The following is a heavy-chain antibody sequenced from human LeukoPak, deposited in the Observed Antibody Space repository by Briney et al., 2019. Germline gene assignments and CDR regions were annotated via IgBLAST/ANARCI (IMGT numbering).Heavy chain of an antibody. Sequence: ASVKVSCXASGHTFTSYYMHWVRQAPGQGLGWMGIINPSGGSTSYAQKFQGRVTMTRDTSTSTVYMELSSLRSEDTAVYYCARGEIFGVVIIPTYFQHWGQGTLVTVSS. V-gene: IGHV1-46*01. CDR1: GHTFTSYY. CDR2: INPSGGST. CDR3: ARGEIFGVVIIPTYFQH. J-gene: IGHJ1*01. D-gene: IGHD3-3*01.